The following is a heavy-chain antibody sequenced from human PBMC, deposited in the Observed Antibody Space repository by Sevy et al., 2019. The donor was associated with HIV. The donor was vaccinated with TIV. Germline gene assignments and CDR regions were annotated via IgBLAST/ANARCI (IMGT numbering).Heavy chain of an antibody. J-gene: IGHJ4*02. CDR3: ARDEGDGYNYFDY. D-gene: IGHD5-12*01. CDR2: IYTSGST. CDR1: GGSISSYS. Sequence: SETLSLTCTVSGGSISSYSWSWIRQPAGKGLEWIGRIYTSGSTNYNPSLKSRVTMPVDKPKNQFSLKLSSVTAADTAVFYCARDEGDGYNYFDYWGQGTLVPVSS. V-gene: IGHV4-4*07.